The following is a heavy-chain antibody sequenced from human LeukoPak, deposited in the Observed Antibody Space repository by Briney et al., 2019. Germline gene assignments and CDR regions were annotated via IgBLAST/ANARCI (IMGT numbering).Heavy chain of an antibody. CDR1: GFTFSSYA. J-gene: IGHJ5*02. V-gene: IGHV3-30*04. Sequence: PGGSLRLSCAASGFTFSSYAMHWVRQAPGKGLEWVAVISYDGSNKYYADSVKGRFTISRDNSKNTLYLQMNSLRAEDTAVYYCAKDNQWFGESFDWFDPWGQGTLVTVSS. CDR3: AKDNQWFGESFDWFDP. CDR2: ISYDGSNK. D-gene: IGHD3-10*01.